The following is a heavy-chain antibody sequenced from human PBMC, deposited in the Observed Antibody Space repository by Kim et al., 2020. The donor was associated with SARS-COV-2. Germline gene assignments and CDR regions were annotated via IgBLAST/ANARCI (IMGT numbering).Heavy chain of an antibody. CDR1: GGSFSGYY. Sequence: SETLSLTCAVYGGSFSGYYWSWIRQPPGKGLEWIGEINHSGSTNYNPSLKSRVTISVDTSKNQFSLKLSSVTAADTAVYYCARGKLLWFGELRGNNWFDPWGQGTLVTVSS. CDR3: ARGKLLWFGELRGNNWFDP. V-gene: IGHV4-34*01. CDR2: INHSGST. D-gene: IGHD3-10*01. J-gene: IGHJ5*02.